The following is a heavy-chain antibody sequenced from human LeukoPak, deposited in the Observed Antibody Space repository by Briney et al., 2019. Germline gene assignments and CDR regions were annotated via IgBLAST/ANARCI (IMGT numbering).Heavy chain of an antibody. J-gene: IGHJ5*02. CDR2: IYHSGST. D-gene: IGHD3-22*01. CDR1: GYSISSGYY. V-gene: IGHV4-38-2*01. CDR3: ARHALTTINWFDP. Sequence: SETLSLTCAVSGYSISSGYYWGWIRQPPGKGLEWIGSIYHSGSTYYNPSLKSRVTISVDTSKNQFSLELSSVTAADTAVYYCARHALTTINWFDPWGRGTLVTVSS.